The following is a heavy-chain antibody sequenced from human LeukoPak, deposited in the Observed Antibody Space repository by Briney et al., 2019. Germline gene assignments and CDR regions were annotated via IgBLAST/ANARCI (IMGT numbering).Heavy chain of an antibody. D-gene: IGHD3-22*01. CDR1: GGTFSSFA. J-gene: IGHJ4*02. CDR3: ARSNDYYANTGYFDY. Sequence: ASVKVSCKASGGTFSSFAISWVRRAPGQGPEWMGVIIPIYGTPNYAQIFQGRVTITADKSTSTAYMELSSLRYDDTAVYYCARSNDYYANTGYFDYWGQGTLVTVSS. V-gene: IGHV1-69*06. CDR2: IIPIYGTP.